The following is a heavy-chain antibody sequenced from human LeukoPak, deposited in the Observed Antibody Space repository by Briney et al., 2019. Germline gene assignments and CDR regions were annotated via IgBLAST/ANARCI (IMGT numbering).Heavy chain of an antibody. D-gene: IGHD6-13*01. CDR2: IYYSGST. J-gene: IGHJ3*02. CDR1: GGSISSSSYS. Sequence: PSETLSLTCTVSGGSISSSSYSWGWLRQPPGKGLEWIGSIYYSGSTYYNPSLKTRVTISVDTSKNQFSLKLSSVTAADTAVYYCASLAAAASSGDDAFDIWGQGTMVTVSS. V-gene: IGHV4-39*01. CDR3: ASLAAAASSGDDAFDI.